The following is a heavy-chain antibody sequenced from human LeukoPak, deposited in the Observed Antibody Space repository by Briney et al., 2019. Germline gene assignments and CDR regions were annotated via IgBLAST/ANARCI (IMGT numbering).Heavy chain of an antibody. J-gene: IGHJ4*02. CDR3: AKVHGTLTVESPFDY. CDR2: ISGSGGST. Sequence: PGGSLRLSCAASGFTFSSYAMSWVRQAPGKGLEWVSAISGSGGSTYYADSVTGRFTISRDNSKNTLYLQMHSLRADDTAVYYCAKVHGTLTVESPFDYWGQGTLVTVSS. D-gene: IGHD4-23*01. V-gene: IGHV3-23*01. CDR1: GFTFSSYA.